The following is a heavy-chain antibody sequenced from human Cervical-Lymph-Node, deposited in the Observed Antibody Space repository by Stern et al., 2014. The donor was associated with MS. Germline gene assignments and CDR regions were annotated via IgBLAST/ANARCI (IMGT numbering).Heavy chain of an antibody. CDR1: GGTFTNYA. D-gene: IGHD1-26*01. CDR3: ATPSGTYRLGYYGLDV. V-gene: IGHV1-69*01. Sequence: QVPLVESGAEVKKPGSSVKVSCKASGGTFTNYALSWVRQAPGQGLEWMGGIIPKFGVANYEDNYRGRITITADASTSTADDSTSTAYLEVASLKSEDTATYYCATPSGTYRLGYYGLDVWGQGTTVIVSS. J-gene: IGHJ6*02. CDR2: IIPKFGVA.